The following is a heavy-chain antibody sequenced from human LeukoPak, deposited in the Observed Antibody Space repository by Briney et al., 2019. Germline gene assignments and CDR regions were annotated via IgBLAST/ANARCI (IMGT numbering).Heavy chain of an antibody. CDR1: GGSISSGDYY. V-gene: IGHV4-30-4*01. CDR2: IYYSGST. J-gene: IGHJ5*02. D-gene: IGHD2-2*02. Sequence: PSQTLSLTCTVSGGSISSGDYYWSWIRQPPGTGLEWIGYIYYSGSTYYNPSLKSRVTISVDTSKNQFSLKLSSVTAADTAVYYCARAVGYCSSTSCYKRKFDPWGQGTLVTVSS. CDR3: ARAVGYCSSTSCYKRKFDP.